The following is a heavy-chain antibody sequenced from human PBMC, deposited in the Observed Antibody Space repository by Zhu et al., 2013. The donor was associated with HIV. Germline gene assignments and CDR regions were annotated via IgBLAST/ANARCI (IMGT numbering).Heavy chain of an antibody. J-gene: IGHJ2*01. D-gene: IGHD3-22*01. Sequence: QVQLVQSGAEVKKPGSSVKVSCKASGGTFSSYAISWVRQAPGQGLEWMGGIIPIFGTANYAQKFQGRVTITADESTSTAYMELSSLRSEDTAVYYCAREWGPLLLCIVVVITSGWYFDLVGRGTWSLS. CDR1: GGTFSSYA. CDR3: AREWGPLLLCIVVVITSGWYFDL. V-gene: IGHV1-69*01. CDR2: IIPIFGTA.